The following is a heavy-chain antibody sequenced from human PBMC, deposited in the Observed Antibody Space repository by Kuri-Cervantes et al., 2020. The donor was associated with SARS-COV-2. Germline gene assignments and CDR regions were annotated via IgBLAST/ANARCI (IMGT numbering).Heavy chain of an antibody. CDR3: ARDSEYCGSTTCYIEQ. CDR2: VIPIFGTG. CDR1: GYIFTDYY. Sequence: SVKVSCKASGYIFTDYYIHWVRQAPGQGLEWMGRVIPIFGTGDNAQKFQGRITITADTSTRTAYMELSSLTSEDTAVYYCARDSEYCGSTTCYIEQWGQGTLVTVSS. J-gene: IGHJ4*02. D-gene: IGHD2-2*02. V-gene: IGHV1-69*06.